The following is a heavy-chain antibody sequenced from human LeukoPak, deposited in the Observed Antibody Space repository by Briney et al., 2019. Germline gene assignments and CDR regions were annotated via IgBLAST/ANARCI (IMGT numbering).Heavy chain of an antibody. V-gene: IGHV1-69*13. J-gene: IGHJ6*03. D-gene: IGHD3-16*02. CDR2: IIPIFGTA. Sequence: GSSVKVSCKASGYTFTSYGISWVRQAPGQGVEWMGGIIPIFGTANYAQKFQGRVTITADESTSTAYMELSGLRSEETAVYYCASGCVSLRGFYYYYYYMDVWGKGTTVTISS. CDR1: GYTFTSYG. CDR3: ASGCVSLRGFYYYYYYMDV.